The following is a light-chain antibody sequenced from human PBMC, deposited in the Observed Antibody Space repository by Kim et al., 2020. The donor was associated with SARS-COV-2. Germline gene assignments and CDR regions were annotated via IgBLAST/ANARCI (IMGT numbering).Light chain of an antibody. V-gene: IGLV3-1*01. CDR3: QAWDSSTVV. CDR1: KLGDKY. CDR2: QDS. J-gene: IGLJ2*01. Sequence: SVSPGQTASITCSGDKLGDKYACWYQQKPGQSPVLVIYQDSKRPSGIPERFSGSNSGNTATLTISGTQAMDEADYYCQAWDSSTVVFGGGTQ.